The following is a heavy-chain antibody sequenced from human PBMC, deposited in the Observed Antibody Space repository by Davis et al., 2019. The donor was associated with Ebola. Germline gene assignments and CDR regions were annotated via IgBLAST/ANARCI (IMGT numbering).Heavy chain of an antibody. V-gene: IGHV3-9*01. CDR3: AKDMAYSSSRVFDY. CDR1: GFTVSSNY. J-gene: IGHJ4*02. D-gene: IGHD6-6*01. CDR2: ISWNSGSI. Sequence: GGSLRLSCAASGFTVSSNYMSWVRQAPGKGLEWVSGISWNSGSIGYADSVKGRFTISRDNAKNSLYLQMNSLRAEDTALYYCAKDMAYSSSRVFDYWGQGTLVTVSS.